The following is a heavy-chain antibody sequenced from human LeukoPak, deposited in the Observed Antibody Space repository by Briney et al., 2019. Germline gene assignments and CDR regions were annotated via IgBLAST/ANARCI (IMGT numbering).Heavy chain of an antibody. J-gene: IGHJ4*02. CDR3: ARHRYGDQTFDH. D-gene: IGHD4-17*01. Sequence: SETLSLTCTVSGASISGYYCSWIRQSPGKGMEWIGYIYYTGSTNYNPSLKSRVTISVATSKNQFSLRLSSVTAADTAVYYCARHRYGDQTFDHWGQGTLVTVSS. V-gene: IGHV4-59*08. CDR1: GASISGYY. CDR2: IYYTGST.